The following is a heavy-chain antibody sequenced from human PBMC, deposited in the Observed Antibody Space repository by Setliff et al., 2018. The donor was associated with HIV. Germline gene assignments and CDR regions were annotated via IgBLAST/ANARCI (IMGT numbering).Heavy chain of an antibody. V-gene: IGHV4-39*01. D-gene: IGHD1-26*01. CDR1: GASIGRRSDC. Sequence: SETLSLTCTVSGASIGRRSDCWGWIRQPPGKGLEWIGSFYYSWNTYYNPSLKSRVTISVDTSKNQFSLKLSSVTAADTAVYYCARILVGVDDAFDIWGQGTMVTVSS. J-gene: IGHJ3*02. CDR2: FYYSWNT. CDR3: ARILVGVDDAFDI.